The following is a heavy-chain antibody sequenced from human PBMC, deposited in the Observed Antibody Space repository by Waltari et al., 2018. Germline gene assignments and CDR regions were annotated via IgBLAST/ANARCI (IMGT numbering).Heavy chain of an antibody. CDR1: GFKFDDYS. J-gene: IGHJ5*02. CDR3: ARGKAFDP. Sequence: VRLVESGGGRVDPGGSLRLSCVGSGFKFDDYSMNWVRRAPGKVLEWVSSVNEGGDYKAYVDPVEGRFTISRDNDKATLYLDMNDLRVDDTAVYYCARGKAFDPWGQGTRVNVSS. CDR2: VNEGGDYK. V-gene: IGHV3-21*06.